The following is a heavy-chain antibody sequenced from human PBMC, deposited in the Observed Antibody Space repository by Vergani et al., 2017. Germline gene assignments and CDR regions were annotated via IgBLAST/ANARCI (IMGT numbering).Heavy chain of an antibody. CDR1: GLTFSTFC. CDR3: AKDRPTNMFRGAYGMDV. J-gene: IGHJ6*02. D-gene: IGHD3-10*01. V-gene: IGHV3-30*02. Sequence: HVQLVESGGGVVQPGGSLILSCAASGLTFSTFCMHWVRQAPGKGLELVAFIRFDGSNKYYGDSVNGRFIISRDNSKNTVDLRMNSLRTDDTAIYYCAKDRPTNMFRGAYGMDVWGQGTTVTVSS. CDR2: IRFDGSNK.